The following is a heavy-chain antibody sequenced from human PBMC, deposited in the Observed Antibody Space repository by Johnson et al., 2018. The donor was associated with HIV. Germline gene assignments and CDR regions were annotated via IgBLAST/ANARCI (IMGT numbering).Heavy chain of an antibody. D-gene: IGHD3-22*01. CDR3: AREISRYYYDYAAFDL. CDR2: ISYSGSST. V-gene: IGHV3-23*04. Sequence: VQLVESGGGLVQPGGSLRLSCAASGFSFESHAINWVRQAPGKGLQWVSAISYSGSSTYYADSVKGRFPISRDNSRRTVSLHMINLRADDTALYYCAREISRYYYDYAAFDLWGQGTTVTVSS. CDR1: GFSFESHA. J-gene: IGHJ3*01.